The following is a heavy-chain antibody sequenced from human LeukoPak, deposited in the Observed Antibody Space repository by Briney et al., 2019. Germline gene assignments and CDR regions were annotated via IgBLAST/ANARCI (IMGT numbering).Heavy chain of an antibody. Sequence: PGGSLRLSCAASGFTFSSYSMNWVRPAPGKGLEWVSSISSSSSYIYYADSVKGRFTISRDNAKNSLYLQMNSLRAEDTAVYYCAKDLLLVRGVIDYWGQGTLVTVSS. CDR2: ISSSSSYI. J-gene: IGHJ4*02. CDR3: AKDLLLVRGVIDY. D-gene: IGHD3-10*01. CDR1: GFTFSSYS. V-gene: IGHV3-21*04.